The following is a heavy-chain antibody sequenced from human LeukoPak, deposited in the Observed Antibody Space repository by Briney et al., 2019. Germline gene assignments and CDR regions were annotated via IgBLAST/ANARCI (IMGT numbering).Heavy chain of an antibody. Sequence: SGTLSLTCTVSGGSISSYYWSWIRQPAGKGLEWIGRIYTSGSTNYNPSLKSRVTISVDKSKNQFSLKLSSVTAADTAVYYCARDITLIVVSGVFDIWGQGTMVTVSS. CDR1: GGSISSYY. CDR2: IYTSGST. CDR3: ARDITLIVVSGVFDI. J-gene: IGHJ3*02. D-gene: IGHD3-22*01. V-gene: IGHV4-4*07.